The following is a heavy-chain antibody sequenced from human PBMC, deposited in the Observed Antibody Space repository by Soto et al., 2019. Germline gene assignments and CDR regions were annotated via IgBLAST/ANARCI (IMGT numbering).Heavy chain of an antibody. Sequence: EVQLVQSGAEVKKPGESLRISCKVSGYSFASQWISWVRQVPGKGQEWLGRIDLSESYTTYNPSFQGQVSFSSDKSIPTAYLQWSSLKASDTATYYCATQGLTNYYFDYWGQGTLVTVSS. CDR3: ATQGLTNYYFDY. V-gene: IGHV5-10-1*03. J-gene: IGHJ4*02. CDR2: IDLSESYT. CDR1: GYSFASQW. D-gene: IGHD1-1*01.